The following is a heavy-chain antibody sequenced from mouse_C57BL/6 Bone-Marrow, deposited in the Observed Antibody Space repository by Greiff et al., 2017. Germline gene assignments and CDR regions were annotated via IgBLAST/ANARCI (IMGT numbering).Heavy chain of an antibody. V-gene: IGHV1-63*01. Sequence: QVQLQQSGAELVRPGTSVKMSCKASGYTFTNYWIGWAKQRPGHGLEWIGDIYPGGGYTNYNEKFKGKATLTADKSSSTAYMQFSSLTSEDSAIFYGARQVFDWYFDVWGTGTTVTVSS. J-gene: IGHJ1*03. CDR1: GYTFTNYW. CDR3: ARQVFDWYFDV. CDR2: IYPGGGYT.